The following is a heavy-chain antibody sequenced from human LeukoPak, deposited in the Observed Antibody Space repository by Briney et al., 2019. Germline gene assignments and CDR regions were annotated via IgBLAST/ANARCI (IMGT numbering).Heavy chain of an antibody. J-gene: IGHJ6*02. D-gene: IGHD3-9*01. Sequence: SETLSLTCTVSGDSIILYYWSWIRQPPGKGLECIGYIYYSGSTNYNPSLKSRVTISVDTSKNQFSLKLSSVTAADTAVYYCARILLHYDILTGYFPTYGMDVWGQGTTVTVSS. CDR2: IYYSGST. CDR1: GDSIILYY. CDR3: ARILLHYDILTGYFPTYGMDV. V-gene: IGHV4-59*01.